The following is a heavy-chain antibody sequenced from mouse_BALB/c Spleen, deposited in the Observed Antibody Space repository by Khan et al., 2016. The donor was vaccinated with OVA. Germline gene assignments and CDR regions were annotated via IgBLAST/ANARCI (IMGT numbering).Heavy chain of an antibody. V-gene: IGHV3-8*02. CDR3: ARSTYKYAFAY. Sequence: EVKLLESGPSLVQPSQTLSLTCSVTGDSITSGFWSWVRKFPGNKLEYMGYMIYSGYTYYNPSLKGRFSITRHTSKHKYYLQLNSVTTEDTATYYCARSTYKYAFAYWGQGALVTVSA. D-gene: IGHD1-3*01. CDR2: MIYSGYT. J-gene: IGHJ3*01. CDR1: GDSITSGF.